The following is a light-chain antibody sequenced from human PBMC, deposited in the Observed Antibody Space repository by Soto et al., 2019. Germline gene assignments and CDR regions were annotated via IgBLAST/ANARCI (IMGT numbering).Light chain of an antibody. V-gene: IGKV1-5*01. CDR3: QQYNSYSWT. J-gene: IGKJ1*01. CDR2: YAS. CDR1: QSISSW. Sequence: DIQMTQSPSTLSASVGDRVTITCRASQSISSWLAWYQQKPGKAPKLLIYYASSLESGVPSRFSGSGSGTEFTLTISSLQPDDFATYYCQQYNSYSWTCGQGTKVEIK.